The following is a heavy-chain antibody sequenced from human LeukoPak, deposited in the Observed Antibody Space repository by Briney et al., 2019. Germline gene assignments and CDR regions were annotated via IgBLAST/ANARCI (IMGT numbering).Heavy chain of an antibody. V-gene: IGHV1-2*02. CDR1: GYTFTGYY. Sequence: ASVKVSCKASGYTFTGYYMHWVRQAPGQGLEWMGWINPNSGGTNYAQKFQGRVTMTRNTSISTAYMELSSLRSEDTAVYYCARGNICTNGVCYTGVRYWGQGTLVTVSS. CDR2: INPNSGGT. D-gene: IGHD2-8*01. CDR3: ARGNICTNGVCYTGVRY. J-gene: IGHJ4*02.